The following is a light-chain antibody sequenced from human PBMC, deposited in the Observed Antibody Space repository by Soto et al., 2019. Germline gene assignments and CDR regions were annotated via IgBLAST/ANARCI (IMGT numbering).Light chain of an antibody. CDR2: DVS. Sequence: QSLLTQPASVFGSPGQSIASSCTGGSSDVGGYKYVSWYQQHPGKAPKLMIYDVSNRPSGVSDRFSGSKSGNTASLTISGLQSEDEADYDCSSYTSSNSYVFGTGTKVTVL. J-gene: IGLJ1*01. CDR3: SSYTSSNSYV. V-gene: IGLV2-14*03. CDR1: SSDVGGYKY.